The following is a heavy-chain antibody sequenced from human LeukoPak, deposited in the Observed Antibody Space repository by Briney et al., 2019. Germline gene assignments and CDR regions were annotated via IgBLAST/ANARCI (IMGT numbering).Heavy chain of an antibody. CDR2: ISYDGSDK. J-gene: IGHJ5*02. D-gene: IGHD1-26*01. CDR3: AKDTGIVGS. V-gene: IGHV3-30*04. CDR1: TFALSRYA. Sequence: PGGSLRLSCAASTFALSRYAMHWVRQAPGRGLEWVGVISYDGSDKFYADSVKGRFTISRDNSKNTLYLQMNSLRAEDTAVYYCAKDTGIVGSWGQGTLVTVSS.